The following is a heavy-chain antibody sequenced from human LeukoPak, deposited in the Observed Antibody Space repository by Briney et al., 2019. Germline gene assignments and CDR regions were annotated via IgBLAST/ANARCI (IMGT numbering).Heavy chain of an antibody. CDR2: ISYDGSNK. D-gene: IGHD6-19*01. CDR1: GFTFSSYG. J-gene: IGHJ6*02. CDR3: AKDLGRAVAAYYYYGMDV. Sequence: GGSLRLSCAASGFTFSSYGMHWVRQAPGKGLEWVAVISYDGSNKYYADSVKGRFTISRDNSKDTLYLQMNSLRAEDTAVYYCAKDLGRAVAAYYYYGMDVWGQGTTVTVSS. V-gene: IGHV3-30*18.